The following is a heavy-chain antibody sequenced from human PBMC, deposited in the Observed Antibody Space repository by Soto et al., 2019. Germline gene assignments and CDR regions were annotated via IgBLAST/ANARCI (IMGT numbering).Heavy chain of an antibody. Sequence: EVQLVESGGALVQPGGSLRLSCEASGFTFSNYWMTWVRQAPGKGLEWVANIKQDGGDKYYVGPVKGRFTISRDNTKNSLYLQMNSLRAEDTAVYYCARDGRDCSGDHCYSWHDYWGQGTLVTVSS. CDR1: GFTFSNYW. J-gene: IGHJ4*02. V-gene: IGHV3-7*01. D-gene: IGHD2-15*01. CDR3: ARDGRDCSGDHCYSWHDY. CDR2: IKQDGGDK.